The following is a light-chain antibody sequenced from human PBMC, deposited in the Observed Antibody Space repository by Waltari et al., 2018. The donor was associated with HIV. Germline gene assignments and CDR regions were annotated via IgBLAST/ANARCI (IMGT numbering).Light chain of an antibody. J-gene: IGKJ2*01. CDR3: QQYNNWPPYT. CDR2: GAS. Sequence: EIVMKQSPATLSVSPGERATLSCRASQSVSSNLAWYQQRPGQAPKLLIYGASTTATGIPARFSGSGSGTEFTLTISSLQSEDFAVYYCQQYNNWPPYTFGQGTKLEIK. CDR1: QSVSSN. V-gene: IGKV3-15*01.